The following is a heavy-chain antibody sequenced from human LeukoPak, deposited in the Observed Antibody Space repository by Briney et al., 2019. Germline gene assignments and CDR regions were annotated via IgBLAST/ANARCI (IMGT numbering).Heavy chain of an antibody. D-gene: IGHD3-10*01. V-gene: IGHV4-39*01. J-gene: IGHJ4*02. Sequence: SETLSLTCTVSGGSISSSSYYWGWIRQPPGKGLEWIGSIYYSGSTYYNPSLKSRVTISVDTSKNQFSLKLSSVTAADTAVYYCARHPPPSYYYGSGSYSNNYFDYWGQGTLVTVSS. CDR2: IYYSGST. CDR3: ARHPPPSYYYGSGSYSNNYFDY. CDR1: GGSISSSSYY.